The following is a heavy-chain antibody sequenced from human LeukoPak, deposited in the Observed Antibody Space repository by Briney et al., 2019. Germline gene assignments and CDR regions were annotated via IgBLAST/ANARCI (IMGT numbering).Heavy chain of an antibody. CDR2: INPHSGDT. D-gene: IGHD2-8*01. CDR1: EYTFTGYY. V-gene: IGHV1-2*02. Sequence: AAVKVSCKASEYTFTGYYLHWVRQAPGQGLEWMGWINPHSGDTDYAQKFQGRVTMTRDTSISTAYMELSRLRSDDTAVYYCARWGGHCTSGLCYYFDCWGQGTLVTVSS. J-gene: IGHJ4*02. CDR3: ARWGGHCTSGLCYYFDC.